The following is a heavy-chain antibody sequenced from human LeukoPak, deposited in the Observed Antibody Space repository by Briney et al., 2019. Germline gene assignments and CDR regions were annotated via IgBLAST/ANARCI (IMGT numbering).Heavy chain of an antibody. V-gene: IGHV4-59*08. CDR3: ARQDSSAYPADY. J-gene: IGHJ4*02. CDR1: GGSISSYY. D-gene: IGHD3-22*01. CDR2: IYYSGST. Sequence: PSETLSLTCNVSGGSISSYYWSWILQPPGKGLEWIGYIYYSGSTNYNPSLESRVTISVDTSKNYFSLKLNSVTAADTAVYYCARQDSSAYPADYWGQGTLVTVSS.